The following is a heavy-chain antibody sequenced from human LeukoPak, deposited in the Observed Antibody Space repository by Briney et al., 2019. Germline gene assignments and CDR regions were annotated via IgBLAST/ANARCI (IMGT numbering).Heavy chain of an antibody. J-gene: IGHJ4*02. CDR3: ARDQEGFDY. CDR2: IYPRDGST. V-gene: IGHV1-46*01. Sequence: ASVKVSCKASGYTFTSNYIHWVRQAPGQGLEWMGLIYPRDGSTSYAQKFQGRVTVTRDTSTSTVHMELSGLRSEDTAVYYCARDQEGFDYWGQGTLVTVSS. CDR1: GYTFTSNY.